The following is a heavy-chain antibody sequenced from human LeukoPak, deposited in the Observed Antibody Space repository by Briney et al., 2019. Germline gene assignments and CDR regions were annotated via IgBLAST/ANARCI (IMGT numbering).Heavy chain of an antibody. J-gene: IGHJ4*02. CDR2: IYYSGST. CDR1: GGPISSGDYY. Sequence: PSQTLSLTCIVSGGPISSGDYYWSWIRQPPGKGLEWIGYIYYSGSTYYNPSLKSRVTISVDTSKNQFSLKLSSVTAADTAVYYCARGPNYVWGSYQYFDYWGQGTLVTVSS. D-gene: IGHD3-16*02. V-gene: IGHV4-30-4*01. CDR3: ARGPNYVWGSYQYFDY.